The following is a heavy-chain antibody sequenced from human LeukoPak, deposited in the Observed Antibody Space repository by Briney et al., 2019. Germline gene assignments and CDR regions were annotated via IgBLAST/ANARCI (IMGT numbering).Heavy chain of an antibody. CDR3: ARGGSTSDYVWGSYRLDAFDI. J-gene: IGHJ3*02. V-gene: IGHV1-8*02. CDR2: MNPNSGNT. CDR1: GYTFTGYY. Sequence: ASVKVSCKASGYTFTGYYMHWVRQAPGQGLEWMGWMNPNSGNTGYAQKFQGRVTMTRNTSISTAYMELSSLRSEDTAVYYCARGGSTSDYVWGSYRLDAFDIWGQGTMVTVSS. D-gene: IGHD3-16*02.